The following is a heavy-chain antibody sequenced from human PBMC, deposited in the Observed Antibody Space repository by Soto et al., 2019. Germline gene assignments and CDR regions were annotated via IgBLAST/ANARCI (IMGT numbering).Heavy chain of an antibody. D-gene: IGHD5-12*01. Sequence: ASVKVSCKASGYTFTSYAMHWVRQAPGQRLEWMGWINAGNGNTKYSQKFQGRVTITRDTSASTAYMELSSLRSEDTAVYYCARETGEWTLATTNFGYWGQGTLVTVS. J-gene: IGHJ4*02. CDR3: ARETGEWTLATTNFGY. V-gene: IGHV1-3*01. CDR2: INAGNGNT. CDR1: GYTFTSYA.